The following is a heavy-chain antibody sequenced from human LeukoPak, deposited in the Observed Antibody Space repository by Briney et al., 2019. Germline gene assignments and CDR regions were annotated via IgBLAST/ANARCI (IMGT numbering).Heavy chain of an antibody. V-gene: IGHV4-31*03. J-gene: IGHJ5*02. D-gene: IGHD3-3*01. Sequence: SETLSLTCTVSGGSISSGGYYWSWIRQHPGKGLEWIGYIYYSGSTYYNPSLKSRVTISVDTSKNQFSLKLSSVTAADTAVYYCARVIRVLRFLEWLKPNWFDPWGQGTLVTVSS. CDR1: GGSISSGGYY. CDR2: IYYSGST. CDR3: ARVIRVLRFLEWLKPNWFDP.